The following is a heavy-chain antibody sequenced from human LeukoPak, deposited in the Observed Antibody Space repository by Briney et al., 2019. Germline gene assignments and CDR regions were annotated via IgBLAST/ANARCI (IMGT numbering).Heavy chain of an antibody. CDR3: ARGLWFGDENPPYFDY. CDR1: GGSISSSNYY. D-gene: IGHD3-10*01. CDR2: IYTSEST. J-gene: IGHJ4*02. Sequence: SETLSLTCSVSGGSISSSNYYWSWIRQPAGTGLEWIGRIYTSESTNYNPSLKSRVTISVDTSRNQFSLKLSSVTAADTAVYYCARGLWFGDENPPYFDYWGQGILVTVSS. V-gene: IGHV4-61*02.